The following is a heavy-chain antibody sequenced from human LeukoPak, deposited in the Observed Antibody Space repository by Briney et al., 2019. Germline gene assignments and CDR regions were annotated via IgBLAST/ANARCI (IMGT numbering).Heavy chain of an antibody. Sequence: SQTLPHICAISGDSVSTNIPTWTWIRQSPSRGLEWLGRTYYESKWSNDYAVSVQSRITINPDTSKNQFSLQLNSVTPEDTAVYYCAREFGYTYVSWGQGTLVTVSS. CDR1: GDSVSTNIPT. CDR3: AREFGYTYVS. D-gene: IGHD5-18*01. J-gene: IGHJ5*02. V-gene: IGHV6-1*01. CDR2: TYYESKWSN.